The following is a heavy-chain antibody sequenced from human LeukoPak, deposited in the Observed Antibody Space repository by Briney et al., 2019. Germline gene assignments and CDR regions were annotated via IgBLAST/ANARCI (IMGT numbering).Heavy chain of an antibody. Sequence: SETLSLTCTVSGGSISSYYWSWLRQPPGKGLEWIGYIYYSGSTNYNPSLKSRVTISVDTSKNQFSLKLSSVTAADTAVYYCARGRSGSYWTSFFDYWGQGTLVTVSS. V-gene: IGHV4-59*01. CDR1: GGSISSYY. J-gene: IGHJ4*02. CDR2: IYYSGST. D-gene: IGHD1-26*01. CDR3: ARGRSGSYWTSFFDY.